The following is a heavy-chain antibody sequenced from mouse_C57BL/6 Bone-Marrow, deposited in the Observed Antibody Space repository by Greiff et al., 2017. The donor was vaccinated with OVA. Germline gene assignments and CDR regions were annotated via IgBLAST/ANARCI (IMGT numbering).Heavy chain of an antibody. V-gene: IGHV5-12*01. Sequence: DVKLVESGGGLVQPGGSLKLSCAASGFTFSDYYMYWVRQTPEKRLEWVAYISNGGGSTYYPDTVKGRFTISRDNAKNTLYLQMSRLKSEDTAMYYCARHYYGNPYAMDYWGQGTSVTVSS. J-gene: IGHJ4*01. D-gene: IGHD2-1*01. CDR2: ISNGGGST. CDR1: GFTFSDYY. CDR3: ARHYYGNPYAMDY.